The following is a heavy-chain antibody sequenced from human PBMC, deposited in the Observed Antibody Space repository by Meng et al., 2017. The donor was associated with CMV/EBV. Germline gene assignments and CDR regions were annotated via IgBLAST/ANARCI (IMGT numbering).Heavy chain of an antibody. J-gene: IGHJ6*02. CDR3: ARVAAAGTDYYYGMDV. CDR1: GYTFTSYY. CDR2: INPSGGST. D-gene: IGHD6-13*01. Sequence: ASVKVSCKASGYTFTSYYMHWVRQAPGQGLEWMGIINPSGGSTSYAQKFQGRVTMTRDTSTSTVYMELSRLRSEDTAVYYCARVAAAGTDYYYGMDVWGQGTTVTVSS. V-gene: IGHV1-46*01.